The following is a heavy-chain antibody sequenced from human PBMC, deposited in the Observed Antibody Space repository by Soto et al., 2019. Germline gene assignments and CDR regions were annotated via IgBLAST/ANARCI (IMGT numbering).Heavy chain of an antibody. Sequence: GASVKVSCKASGYTFTGYYMHWVRQAPGQGLEWMGWINPNSGGTNYAQKFQGWVTMTRDTSISTAYMELSRLRSDDTAVYYCARGGGGNPVYGMDVWGQGTTVTVSS. CDR3: ARGGGGNPVYGMDV. CDR2: INPNSGGT. CDR1: GYTFTGYY. J-gene: IGHJ6*02. D-gene: IGHD2-15*01. V-gene: IGHV1-2*04.